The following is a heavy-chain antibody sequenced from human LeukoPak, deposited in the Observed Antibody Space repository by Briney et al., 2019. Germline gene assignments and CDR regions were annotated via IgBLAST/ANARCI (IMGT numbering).Heavy chain of an antibody. Sequence: GESLKISCKGSGYSFTRYWIGWVRQMPGKGLEWMGIIYPGDSDTRYSPSFQGQVTISADKSISTAYLQWSSLKASDTAMYYCASEGRGYSYSYAFDIWGQGTMVTVSS. J-gene: IGHJ3*02. CDR2: IYPGDSDT. CDR1: GYSFTRYW. CDR3: ASEGRGYSYSYAFDI. D-gene: IGHD5-18*01. V-gene: IGHV5-51*01.